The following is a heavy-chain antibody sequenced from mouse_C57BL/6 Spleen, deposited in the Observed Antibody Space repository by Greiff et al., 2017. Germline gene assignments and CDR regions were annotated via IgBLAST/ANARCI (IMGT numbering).Heavy chain of an antibody. CDR1: GYTFTSYW. D-gene: IGHD2-4*01. Sequence: VQLQQPGAELVKPGASVKMSCKASGYTFTSYWITWVKQRPGQGLEWIGDIYPGSGSTNYNEKFKSKATLTVDTSSSTAYMQLSSLTSEDSAVYYCARFDYGDGSFDVWGTGTTVTVSS. CDR3: ARFDYGDGSFDV. J-gene: IGHJ1*03. CDR2: IYPGSGST. V-gene: IGHV1-55*01.